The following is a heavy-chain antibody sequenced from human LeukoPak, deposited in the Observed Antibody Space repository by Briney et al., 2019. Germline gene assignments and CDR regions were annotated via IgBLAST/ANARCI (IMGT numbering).Heavy chain of an antibody. CDR1: GYTFTSYY. CDR3: ATHSGGSGSYYSFDY. D-gene: IGHD3-10*01. V-gene: IGHV1-46*01. Sequence: ASVKVSCKASGYTFTSYYMHWVRQAPGQGLEWMGIINPSGGSTSYAQKFQGRVTMTRDMSTSTVYMELSSLRSEDTAVYYCATHSGGSGSYYSFDYWGQGTLVTVSS. J-gene: IGHJ4*02. CDR2: INPSGGST.